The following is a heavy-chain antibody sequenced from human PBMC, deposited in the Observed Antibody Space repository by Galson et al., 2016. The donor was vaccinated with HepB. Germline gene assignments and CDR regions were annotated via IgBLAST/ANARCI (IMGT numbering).Heavy chain of an antibody. D-gene: IGHD6-13*01. J-gene: IGHJ4*02. CDR1: GFPFNTY. V-gene: IGHV3-30*04. CDR2: ISNDGRDK. Sequence: SLRLSCAASGFPFNTYMHWVRQAPGKGLEWVAVISNDGRDKYYAGSVKGRFTISRDNSKNTMYLQMSSLRAEDTALYFCAKVFIGTGGRYFDYWGQGTQVTVSS. CDR3: AKVFIGTGGRYFDY.